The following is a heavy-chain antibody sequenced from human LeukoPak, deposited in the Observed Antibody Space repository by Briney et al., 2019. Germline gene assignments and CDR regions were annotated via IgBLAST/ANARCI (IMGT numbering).Heavy chain of an antibody. CDR2: MNPNSGNT. Sequence: ASVKVSCKASGYTFTSYDINWVRQATGQGLEWMGWMNPNSGNTGYAQKFQGRVTMTRNTSISTAYMELSSLRSEDTAVYYCAREVTMVRGVQDYWGQGTLVTVSS. D-gene: IGHD3-10*01. CDR1: GYTFTSYD. J-gene: IGHJ4*02. CDR3: AREVTMVRGVQDY. V-gene: IGHV1-8*01.